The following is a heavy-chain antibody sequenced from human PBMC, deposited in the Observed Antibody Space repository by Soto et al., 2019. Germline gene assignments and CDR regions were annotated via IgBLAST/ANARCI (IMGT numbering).Heavy chain of an antibody. Sequence: GASVKVSCKASGYTFTSYYMHWVRQAPGQGLEWMGIINPSGGSTSYAQKFQGRVTMTRDTSTSTVYMELSSLRSEDTAVYYCAITSRGYSGYGDLDPWGQGTLVTVSS. D-gene: IGHD5-12*01. V-gene: IGHV1-46*03. CDR2: INPSGGST. CDR1: GYTFTSYY. CDR3: AITSRGYSGYGDLDP. J-gene: IGHJ5*02.